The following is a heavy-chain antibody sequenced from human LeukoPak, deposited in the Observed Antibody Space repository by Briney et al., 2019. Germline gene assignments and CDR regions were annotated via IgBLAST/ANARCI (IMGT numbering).Heavy chain of an antibody. CDR1: GFSFSTYS. CDR3: YYYDSSGFYPQTKIDY. J-gene: IGHJ4*02. D-gene: IGHD3-22*01. Sequence: GGSLRLSCACSGFSFSTYSMNWVRQAPGKGLEWVSGITGSGANTYYADSVKGRFTISRDNSKNTLYLRMNSLRAEDTAVYYCYYYDSSGFYPQTKIDYWGQGTLVTVSS. CDR2: ITGSGANT. V-gene: IGHV3-23*01.